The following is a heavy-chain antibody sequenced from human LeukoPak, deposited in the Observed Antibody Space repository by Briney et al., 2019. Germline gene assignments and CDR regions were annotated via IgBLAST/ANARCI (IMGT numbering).Heavy chain of an antibody. J-gene: IGHJ4*02. CDR1: GGSISSGSYS. Sequence: ASETLSLTCAVSGGSISSGSYSWSWIRQPPGKGLEWIGYIYPRGSTYYNPSLKSRVILSLDKSANQFSLNLSSVTAADTAVYYCARDRQQLVRGDYFVYWGQGTLVTVSS. CDR2: IYPRGST. CDR3: ARDRQQLVRGDYFVY. D-gene: IGHD6-13*01. V-gene: IGHV4-30-2*01.